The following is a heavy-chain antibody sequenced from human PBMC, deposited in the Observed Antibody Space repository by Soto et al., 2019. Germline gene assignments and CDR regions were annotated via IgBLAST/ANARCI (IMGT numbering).Heavy chain of an antibody. V-gene: IGHV4-39*01. CDR1: GSPIRERSYY. J-gene: IGHJ6*02. Sequence: PSEALSLTCTRFGSPIRERSYYVGRVREPPGKGLEWIGSIYYSGSTYYNPSLKSRVTISVDTSKNQFSLKLSSVTAADTAVYYCARRLYYDSSGFEGGGMDVWGQGTTVT. CDR3: ARRLYYDSSGFEGGGMDV. CDR2: IYYSGST. D-gene: IGHD3-22*01.